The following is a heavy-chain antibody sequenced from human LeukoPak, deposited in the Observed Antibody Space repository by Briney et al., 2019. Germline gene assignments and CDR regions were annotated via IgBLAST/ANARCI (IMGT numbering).Heavy chain of an antibody. V-gene: IGHV1-69*13. CDR2: IIPIFGTA. D-gene: IGHD1-14*01. CDR3: ARVQNRDYYFDY. CDR1: GGTFSSCA. Sequence: SVKVSCKASGGTFSSCAISCVRQAPGQGLEWMGGIIPIFGTANYAQKFQGRVTITADESTSTAYMELSSLRAEDTAVYYCARVQNRDYYFDYWGQGTLVTVSS. J-gene: IGHJ4*02.